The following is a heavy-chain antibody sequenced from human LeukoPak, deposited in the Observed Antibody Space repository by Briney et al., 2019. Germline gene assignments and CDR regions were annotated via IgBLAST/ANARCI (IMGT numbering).Heavy chain of an antibody. CDR1: GGSVTDYY. V-gene: IGHV4-59*02. Sequence: SETLSLTCTVSGGSVTDYYWSWIRQSPGKGLEWIGYIYYTGTSYNPSLKSRVTISADTSKNQFSLELISVTAADTAVYYCASRKLGNDYWGQGTLVTVSS. D-gene: IGHD7-27*01. CDR3: ASRKLGNDY. J-gene: IGHJ4*02. CDR2: IYYTGT.